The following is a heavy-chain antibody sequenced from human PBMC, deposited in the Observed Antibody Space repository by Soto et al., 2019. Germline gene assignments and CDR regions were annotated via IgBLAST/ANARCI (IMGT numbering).Heavy chain of an antibody. V-gene: IGHV3-48*03. CDR3: ARPRYQMRYDAYDI. CDR1: GFTFSSYE. D-gene: IGHD2-2*01. Sequence: EVQLVESGGGLVQPGGSLRRSCAASGFTFSSYEMNWVRQAPGKGLEWVSYISSSGSSIYYADSVKGRFTISRDNAKNSLYLQMKNLRAEDTADYYCARPRYQMRYDAYDIWGQGTMVTVSS. J-gene: IGHJ3*02. CDR2: ISSSGSSI.